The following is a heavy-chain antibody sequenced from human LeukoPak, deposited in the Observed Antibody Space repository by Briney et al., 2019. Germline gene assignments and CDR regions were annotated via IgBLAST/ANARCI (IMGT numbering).Heavy chain of an antibody. CDR3: ARGSSYYGDYVITRRMFLSWFDP. J-gene: IGHJ5*02. D-gene: IGHD4-17*01. Sequence: SETLSLTCTVSGGSISSGGYSWSWIRQPPGKGLEWIGYIYYSGSTYYNPSLKSRVTISVDTSKNQFSLKLSSVTAADTAVYYCARGSSYYGDYVITRRMFLSWFDPWGQGTLVTVSS. CDR1: GGSISSGGYS. V-gene: IGHV4-30-4*07. CDR2: IYYSGST.